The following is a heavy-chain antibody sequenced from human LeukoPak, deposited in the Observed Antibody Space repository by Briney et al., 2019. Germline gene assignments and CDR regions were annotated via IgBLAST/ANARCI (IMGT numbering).Heavy chain of an antibody. V-gene: IGHV1-8*01. CDR1: GYTFTSYD. CDR3: ARAYGEYRTYYYYYYYMDV. J-gene: IGHJ6*03. Sequence: ASAKVSCKASGYTFTSYDINWVRQATGQGLEWMGWMNPNSGNTGYAQKFQGRVTMTRNTSISTAYMELSSLRSEDTAVYYCARAYGEYRTYYYYYYYMDVWGKGTTVTISS. D-gene: IGHD3-16*01. CDR2: MNPNSGNT.